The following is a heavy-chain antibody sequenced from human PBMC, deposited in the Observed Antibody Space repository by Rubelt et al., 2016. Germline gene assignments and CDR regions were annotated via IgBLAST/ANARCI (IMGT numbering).Heavy chain of an antibody. Sequence: AMHWVRQAPGKGLEYVSAISSNGGSTYYADSVKGRFTISRDNSKNTLYLQMSSLRAEDTAVYYCARDGVIGYCSGGSCPNWYFDLWGRGPLVTVSS. CDR3: ARDGVIGYCSGGSCPNWYFDL. V-gene: IGHV3-64D*06. CDR2: ISSNGGST. J-gene: IGHJ2*01. CDR1: A. D-gene: IGHD2-15*01.